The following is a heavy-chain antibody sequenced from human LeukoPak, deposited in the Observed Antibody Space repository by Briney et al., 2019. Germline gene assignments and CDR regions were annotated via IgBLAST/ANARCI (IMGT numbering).Heavy chain of an antibody. CDR3: ARPGPDAFDI. Sequence: GGSLRLSCTASGFTFAMHWVRQSPDKGLQYVSAISTNGSRTFYADSVKGRFIISRDNSKNTLYLQMNSLRAEDTAVYYCARPGPDAFDIWGQGTMVTVSS. CDR2: ISTNGSRT. J-gene: IGHJ3*02. V-gene: IGHV3-64*02. CDR1: GFTFA.